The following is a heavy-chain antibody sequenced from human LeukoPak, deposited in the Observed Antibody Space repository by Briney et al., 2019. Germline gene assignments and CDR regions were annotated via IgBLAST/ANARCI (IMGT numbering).Heavy chain of an antibody. V-gene: IGHV3-48*01. Sequence: PGGSLRLSCAASGFTFSNYWMNWVRQAPGKGLEWVSYISSSSSTIYYADSVKGRFTISRDNAKNSLYLQMNSLRAEDTAVYYCARRSYSGSYYLGYWGQGTLVTVSS. CDR2: ISSSSSTI. CDR1: GFTFSNYW. D-gene: IGHD1-26*01. CDR3: ARRSYSGSYYLGY. J-gene: IGHJ4*02.